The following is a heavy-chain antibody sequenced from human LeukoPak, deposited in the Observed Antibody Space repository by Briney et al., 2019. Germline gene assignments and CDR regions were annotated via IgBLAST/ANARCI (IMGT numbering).Heavy chain of an antibody. D-gene: IGHD6-13*01. CDR2: IYYSGST. V-gene: IGHV4-59*01. CDR1: GGSISSYY. J-gene: IGHJ4*02. Sequence: TSSETLSLTCTVSGGSISSYYWSWIRQPPGKGLEWIGYIYYSGSTNYNPSLKSRVTISVDTSKNQFSLKLSSVTAADTAVYYCARVSPTAAGIDSAVVYFDYWGQGTLVTVSS. CDR3: ARVSPTAAGIDSAVVYFDY.